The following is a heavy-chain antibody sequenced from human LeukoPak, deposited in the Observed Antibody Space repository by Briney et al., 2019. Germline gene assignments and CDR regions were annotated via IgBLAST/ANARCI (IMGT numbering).Heavy chain of an antibody. V-gene: IGHV4-39*01. D-gene: IGHD5-24*01. J-gene: IGHJ4*02. Sequence: TSETLSLTCTVSDGSISSSSYYWGWIRQPPGKGLEWIGSIYYSGSTYYNPSLKSRVTISVDTSKNQFSLKLSSVTAADTAVYYCARHRDGYNYIDYWGQGTLVTVSS. CDR3: ARHRDGYNYIDY. CDR2: IYYSGST. CDR1: DGSISSSSYY.